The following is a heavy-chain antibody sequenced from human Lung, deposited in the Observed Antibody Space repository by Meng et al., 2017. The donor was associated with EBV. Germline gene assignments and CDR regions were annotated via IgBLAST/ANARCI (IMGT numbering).Heavy chain of an antibody. J-gene: IGHJ4*02. CDR2: LIPMFGAP. V-gene: IGHV1-69*01. CDR3: ASESGRGYTPDY. D-gene: IGHD3-10*01. Sequence: QVHWVQSGGWGKKPGSSVKVSCKTSGGIFNSDVISWVRQAPGQGLGWLGGLIPMFGAPNYAQRFQDRVTIIADASTSTHYMELSSLRFEDTALYYCASESGRGYTPDYWGQGTLVTVSS. CDR1: GGIFNSDV.